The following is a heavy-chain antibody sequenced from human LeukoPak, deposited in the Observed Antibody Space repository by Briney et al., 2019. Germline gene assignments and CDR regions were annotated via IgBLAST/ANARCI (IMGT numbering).Heavy chain of an antibody. Sequence: GASVKVSCKASGYTFTTYDINWVRQATGQGLEWMGWMNPNSGNTGYAQKFQGRVTMTRNTSMSTAYMELSTLRSEDTAVYYCARANYYGSGKKDLDYWGQGTLVTVSS. CDR3: ARANYYGSGKKDLDY. CDR1: GYTFTTYD. J-gene: IGHJ4*02. D-gene: IGHD3-10*01. CDR2: MNPNSGNT. V-gene: IGHV1-8*01.